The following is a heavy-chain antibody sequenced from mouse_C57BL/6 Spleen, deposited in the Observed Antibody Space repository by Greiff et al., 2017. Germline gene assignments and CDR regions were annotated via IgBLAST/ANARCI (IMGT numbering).Heavy chain of an antibody. CDR2: IDPSDSYT. CDR3: ARPYYYGSSPYAMDY. J-gene: IGHJ4*01. CDR1: GYTFTSYW. D-gene: IGHD1-1*01. Sequence: QVQLQQPGAELVMPGASVKLSCKASGYTFTSYWMHWVKQRPGQGLEWIGEIDPSDSYTNYNQKFKGKSTLTVDKSSSTAYMQLSSLTSEDSAVYYCARPYYYGSSPYAMDYWGQGTSVTVSS. V-gene: IGHV1-69*01.